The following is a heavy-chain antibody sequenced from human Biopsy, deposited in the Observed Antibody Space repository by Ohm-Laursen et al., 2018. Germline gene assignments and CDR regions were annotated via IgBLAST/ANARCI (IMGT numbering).Heavy chain of an antibody. V-gene: IGHV4-39*07. Sequence: SETLSLTCPVSGGSISNNNYYWGWIRQPPGKGLEWIGSIFYRGSTHYKPSLKSRVNISVDTSKNQFSLKLNPVTAADTAVYYCARGSNDFGGLYFPRWGQGTLLTVSS. J-gene: IGHJ4*02. D-gene: IGHD4-23*01. CDR1: GGSISNNNYY. CDR3: ARGSNDFGGLYFPR. CDR2: IFYRGST.